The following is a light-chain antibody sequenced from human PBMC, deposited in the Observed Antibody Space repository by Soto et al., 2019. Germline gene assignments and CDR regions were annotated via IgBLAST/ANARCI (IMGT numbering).Light chain of an antibody. CDR2: GAY. Sequence: EFVLTQSPGTLSVSPGERATLSCRASQSVSSNLAWYQQKPGQGPRLLIYGAYTRATGIPARFSGSGSGRDFALAISRLEPEDFAVCYCQPNGSSGKLGQGTKVDIK. V-gene: IGKV3-20*01. CDR3: QPNGSSGK. J-gene: IGKJ1*01. CDR1: QSVSSN.